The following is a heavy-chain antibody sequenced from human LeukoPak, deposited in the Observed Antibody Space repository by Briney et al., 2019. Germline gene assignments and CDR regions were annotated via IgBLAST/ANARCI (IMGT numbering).Heavy chain of an antibody. V-gene: IGHV1-3*04. Sequence: ASVKVSCKASGYIFTSYPIHWVRQAPGQRLEWMGWINTGNGNTKYSQRFEGRVTVTTDTSAAAAYMELSSLRSEDTAVYYCARDRAMADYWGQGILVTVSS. J-gene: IGHJ4*02. D-gene: IGHD5-18*01. CDR3: ARDRAMADY. CDR2: INTGNGNT. CDR1: GYIFTSYP.